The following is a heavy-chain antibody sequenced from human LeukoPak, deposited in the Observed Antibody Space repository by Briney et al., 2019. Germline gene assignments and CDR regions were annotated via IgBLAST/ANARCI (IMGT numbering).Heavy chain of an antibody. CDR3: AKIDSSGWSFGAFDI. Sequence: GGSLRLSCAASGFTFSNYAMSWVRQAPGKGLEWVSAISGSGGSTYYGDSVKGRFTISRDNSKNSLYLQMNSLGAEDTAVYYCAKIDSSGWSFGAFDIWGQGTMVTVSS. J-gene: IGHJ3*02. CDR1: GFTFSNYA. CDR2: ISGSGGST. D-gene: IGHD6-19*01. V-gene: IGHV3-23*01.